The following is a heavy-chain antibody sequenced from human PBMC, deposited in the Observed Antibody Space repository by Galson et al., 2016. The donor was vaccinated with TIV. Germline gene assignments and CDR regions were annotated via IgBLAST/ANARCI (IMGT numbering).Heavy chain of an antibody. CDR2: INHRGST. D-gene: IGHD3-3*01. V-gene: IGHV4-34*01. CDR1: GGPFHRYY. CDR3: ASPFPGGDDFWSAYYDAFDV. J-gene: IGHJ3*01. Sequence: SETLSTTCEVYGGPFHRYYWTWIRQPPGKGLEWIGQINHRGSTKYNPSRNSRVTLSVDTSKNQFSLKMTSMTAADTAVYYCASPFPGGDDFWSAYYDAFDVWGQGTIVTVSS.